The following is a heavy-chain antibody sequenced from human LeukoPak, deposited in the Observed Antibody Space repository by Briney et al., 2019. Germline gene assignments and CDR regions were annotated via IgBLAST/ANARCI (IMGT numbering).Heavy chain of an antibody. D-gene: IGHD5-18*01. V-gene: IGHV4-39*01. J-gene: IGHJ4*02. CDR2: IYYSGST. CDR3: ARHAKGYSYGYNYFDY. CDR1: YY. Sequence: YYMSWIRQPPGKGLEWIGSIYYSGSTYYNPSLKSRVTISVDTSKNQFSLKLSSVTAADTAVYYCARHAKGYSYGYNYFDYWGQGTLVTVSS.